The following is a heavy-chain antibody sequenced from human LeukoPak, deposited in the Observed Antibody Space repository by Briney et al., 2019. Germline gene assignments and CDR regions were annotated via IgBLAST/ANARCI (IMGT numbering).Heavy chain of an antibody. CDR2: ISYDGSNK. V-gene: IGHV3-30*04. D-gene: IGHD2-2*01. J-gene: IGHJ4*02. Sequence: PGRSLRLSCAASGFTFSSYAMHWVRQAPGKGLEWVAVISYDGSNKHYADSVKGRFTISRDNSKNTLYLQMNSLRAEDTAVYYCARGHCSSTSCSNFDYWGQGTLVTVSS. CDR3: ARGHCSSTSCSNFDY. CDR1: GFTFSSYA.